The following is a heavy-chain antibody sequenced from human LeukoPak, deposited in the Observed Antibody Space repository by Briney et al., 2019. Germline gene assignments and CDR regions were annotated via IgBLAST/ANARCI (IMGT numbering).Heavy chain of an antibody. CDR1: GYTFTGYY. CDR3: ARGTSGYDRVGFNYYYYYMDV. J-gene: IGHJ6*03. V-gene: IGHV1-2*02. Sequence: GASVKVSCKASGYTFTGYYLHWVRQAPGQGREWMGWVNPNSGGTNYAQKFQGRVTMNRDTSISTAYMELSSLRSEDTAVYYCARGTSGYDRVGFNYYYYYMDVWGKGTTVTISS. D-gene: IGHD5-12*01. CDR2: VNPNSGGT.